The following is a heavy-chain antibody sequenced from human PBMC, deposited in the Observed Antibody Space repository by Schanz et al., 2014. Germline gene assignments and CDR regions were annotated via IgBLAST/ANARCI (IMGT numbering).Heavy chain of an antibody. J-gene: IGHJ4*02. V-gene: IGHV3-15*01. Sequence: EVHLLESGGGLVEPGGSLRLSCATSGFSLDIFAVSWVRQAPGKGLQWVARIKSKTDGGTRDYAAPVKGRFTISTDDSKNTVYLQMNSLRAEDTAVYFCAKIERNEDWGQGTLVTVSS. CDR3: AKIERNED. CDR2: IKSKTDGGTR. D-gene: IGHD1-1*01. CDR1: GFSLDIFA.